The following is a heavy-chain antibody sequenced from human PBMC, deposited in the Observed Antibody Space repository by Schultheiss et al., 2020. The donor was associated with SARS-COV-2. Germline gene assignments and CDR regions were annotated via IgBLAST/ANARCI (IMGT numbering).Heavy chain of an antibody. CDR1: GFAFSGSA. V-gene: IGHV3-73*01. Sequence: GESLKISCAASGFAFSGSAMHWVRQASGKGLEWVGRIRTKAQNYATAYAASVKGRFTISRDDSKNTLYLQMNSLKTEDTAVYYCTTGDSIYGEALSFDYWGQGTLVTVSS. CDR3: TTGDSIYGEALSFDY. D-gene: IGHD4-17*01. CDR2: IRTKAQNYAT. J-gene: IGHJ4*02.